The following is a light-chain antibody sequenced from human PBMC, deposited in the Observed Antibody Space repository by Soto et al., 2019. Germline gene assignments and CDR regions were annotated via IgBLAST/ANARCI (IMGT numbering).Light chain of an antibody. CDR1: SSDVGGYSY. J-gene: IGLJ1*01. CDR2: HVT. V-gene: IGLV2-14*03. Sequence: QSVLTQPASVSGSPGQSITISCTGTSSDVGGYSYVSWYQQHPGDAPKLMIYHVTNRPSGVSDRFSGSKSGNTASLTISGLQAEDEADYYCSSYTSSTVYIFGTGNKVTVL. CDR3: SSYTSSTVYI.